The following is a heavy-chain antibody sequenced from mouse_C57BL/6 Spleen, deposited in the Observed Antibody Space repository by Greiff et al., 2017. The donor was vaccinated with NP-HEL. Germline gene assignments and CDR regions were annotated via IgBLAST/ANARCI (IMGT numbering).Heavy chain of an antibody. CDR1: GFNIKDDY. J-gene: IGHJ2*01. Sequence: EVQLQQSGAELVRPGASVKLSCTASGFNIKDDYMHWVKQRPEQGLEWIGWIDPENGDTEYASKFQGKATITADTSSNTAYLQLSSLTSEDTAVYYCTARYTITTVVASDYWGQGTTLTVSS. D-gene: IGHD1-1*01. V-gene: IGHV14-4*01. CDR2: IDPENGDT. CDR3: TARYTITTVVASDY.